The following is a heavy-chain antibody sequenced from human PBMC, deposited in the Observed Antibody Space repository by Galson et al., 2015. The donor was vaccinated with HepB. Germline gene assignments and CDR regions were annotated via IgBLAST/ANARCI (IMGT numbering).Heavy chain of an antibody. Sequence: QSGAEVKKPGASVKVSCKASGYTFTSYGISWVRQAPGQGLEWMGWISAYNGNTNYAQKLQGRVTMTTDTSTSTAYMELRSLRSDDTAVYYCERGHPGRGSDPIRDHYYYYYGMDVWGQGTTVTVSS. CDR3: ERGHPGRGSDPIRDHYYYYYGMDV. CDR1: GYTFTSYG. V-gene: IGHV1-18*04. CDR2: ISAYNGNT. J-gene: IGHJ6*02. D-gene: IGHD5-12*01.